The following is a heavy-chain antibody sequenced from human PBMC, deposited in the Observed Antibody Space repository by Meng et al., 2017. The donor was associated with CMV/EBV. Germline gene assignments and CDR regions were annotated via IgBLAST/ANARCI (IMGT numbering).Heavy chain of an antibody. D-gene: IGHD3-22*01. CDR1: GFTFSSYS. CDR2: ISSSSSYI. Sequence: GGSLRLSCAASGFTFSSYSMNWVRQAPGKGLEWVSSISSSSSYIYYADSVKGRFTISRDNAKNSLYLQMNSLRAEDTAVYYCARAPLRNYHDSSAPIDYWGQGTLVTVSS. V-gene: IGHV3-21*01. J-gene: IGHJ4*02. CDR3: ARAPLRNYHDSSAPIDY.